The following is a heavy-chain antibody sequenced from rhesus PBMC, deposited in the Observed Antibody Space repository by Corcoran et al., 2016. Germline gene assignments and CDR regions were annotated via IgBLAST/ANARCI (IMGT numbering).Heavy chain of an antibody. D-gene: IGHD1-1*01. CDR2: IDPSDSDT. CDR3: AKEMGQYSWLPYGLDS. Sequence: EVQLVQSGAEGKRPGESLKIPCKTAGHSFTSYWISWVRQMHGKGLEWLGAIDPSDSDTRYSPSFQGQVTISADKSISTAYLQWSSLKASDTATYYCAKEMGQYSWLPYGLDSWGQGVVVTVSS. V-gene: IGHV5-20*02. CDR1: GHSFTSYW. J-gene: IGHJ6*01.